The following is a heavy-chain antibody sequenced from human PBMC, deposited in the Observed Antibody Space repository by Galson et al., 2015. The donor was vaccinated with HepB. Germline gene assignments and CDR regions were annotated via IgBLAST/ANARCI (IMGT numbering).Heavy chain of an antibody. V-gene: IGHV1-3*01. CDR1: GYTFTSYA. Sequence: SAKVSCKASGYTFTSYAMHWVRQAPGQRLEWMGWIHAGNGNTKYSQKFQGRVTITRDTSASTAYMELSSLRSEDTAVYYCARWRSSQLPTIPLGYWGQGTLVTVSS. D-gene: IGHD2-2*01. CDR3: ARWRSSQLPTIPLGY. J-gene: IGHJ4*02. CDR2: IHAGNGNT.